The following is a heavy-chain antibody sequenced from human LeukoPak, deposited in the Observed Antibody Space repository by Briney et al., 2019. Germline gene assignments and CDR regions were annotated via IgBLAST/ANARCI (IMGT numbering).Heavy chain of an antibody. Sequence: AQTLSLTCTVSGGSMSRGGYYWSWLRQPPGKGLEWIGYIYYRVSTYYNPHLKSPVTRSVATSKDPFSLKLSSVTAADTAVYNWASRGGYYDSSGYYPFDYWGQGTLVTVSS. D-gene: IGHD3-22*01. V-gene: IGHV4-31*01. CDR2: IYYRVST. J-gene: IGHJ4*02. CDR3: ASRGGYYDSSGYYPFDY. CDR1: GGSMSRGGYY.